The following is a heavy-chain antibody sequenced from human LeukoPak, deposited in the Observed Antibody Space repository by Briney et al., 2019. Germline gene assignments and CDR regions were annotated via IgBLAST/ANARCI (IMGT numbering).Heavy chain of an antibody. CDR1: GGSISSYY. V-gene: IGHV4-59*08. CDR2: IYYSGST. Sequence: SETLSLTCTVSGGSISSYYWSWIRQPPGKGLEWIGYIYYSGSTNYNPSLKSRVTISVDTSKNQFSLKLSSVTAADTAVYYCARGTAAAVPWFDPWGQGTLVTVSS. J-gene: IGHJ5*02. CDR3: ARGTAAAVPWFDP. D-gene: IGHD6-13*01.